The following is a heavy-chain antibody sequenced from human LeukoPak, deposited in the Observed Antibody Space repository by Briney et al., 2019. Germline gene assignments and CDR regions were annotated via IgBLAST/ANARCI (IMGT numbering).Heavy chain of an antibody. CDR1: GGSFSGYY. Sequence: PSETLSLTCAVYGGSFSGYYWTWIRQPPGKGLEWIGEIHYSGSATYNPSLKSRVTISVDTSKNQFSLKLSSVTAADTAVYYCARHEIGDSSGYSWGQGTLVTVSS. J-gene: IGHJ4*02. V-gene: IGHV4-34*01. CDR2: IHYSGSA. CDR3: ARHEIGDSSGYS. D-gene: IGHD3-22*01.